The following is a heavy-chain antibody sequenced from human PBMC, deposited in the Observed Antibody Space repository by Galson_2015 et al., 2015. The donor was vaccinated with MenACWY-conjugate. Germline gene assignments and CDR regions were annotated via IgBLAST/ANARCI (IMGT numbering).Heavy chain of an antibody. D-gene: IGHD1-26*01. V-gene: IGHV5-51*01. CDR1: GYSFTSYW. Sequence: QSGAEVKKPGESLKISCQGSGYSFTSYWIAWARQMPGKGLEWMGIIYPGDSDTRYSPSFQGQVTISADKSINTAYLQWSSLKASDTAMYYCARLGVVGATFSYFDYWGQGTLVTVSS. CDR3: ARLGVVGATFSYFDY. J-gene: IGHJ4*02. CDR2: IYPGDSDT.